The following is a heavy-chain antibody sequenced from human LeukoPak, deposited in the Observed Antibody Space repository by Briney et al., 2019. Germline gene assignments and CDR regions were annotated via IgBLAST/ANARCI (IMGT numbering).Heavy chain of an antibody. Sequence: PGGSLRLSCAASGFTFSSYSMNWVRQAPGKGLEWVSSISSSSSYIYYADSVKGRFTISRDNAKNSLYLQMNSPRAEDTAVYYCARWLGYCSGGSCSSFDYWGQGTLVTVSS. CDR1: GFTFSSYS. D-gene: IGHD2-15*01. J-gene: IGHJ4*02. CDR2: ISSSSSYI. CDR3: ARWLGYCSGGSCSSFDY. V-gene: IGHV3-21*01.